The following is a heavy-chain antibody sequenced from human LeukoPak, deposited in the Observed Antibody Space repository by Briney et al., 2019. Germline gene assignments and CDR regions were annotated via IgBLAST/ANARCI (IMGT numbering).Heavy chain of an antibody. J-gene: IGHJ4*02. CDR1: GGSFSGYF. CDR3: ARGQLWFGELLSSRTYYFDY. CDR2: INNSGST. Sequence: PSETLSLTCAVYGGSFSGYFWSWIRQPPGKGLEWIGEINNSGSTNYNSSLESRVTISVDTSKHQFSLKLTSVTAADTAVYYCARGQLWFGELLSSRTYYFDYWGQGTLVTVSS. D-gene: IGHD3-10*01. V-gene: IGHV4-34*01.